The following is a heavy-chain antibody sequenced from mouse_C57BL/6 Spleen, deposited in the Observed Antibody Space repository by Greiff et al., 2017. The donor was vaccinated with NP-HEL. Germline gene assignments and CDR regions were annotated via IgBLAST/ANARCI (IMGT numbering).Heavy chain of an antibody. Sequence: QVQLQQPGAELVKPGASVKLSCKAYGYTFTSYWMHWVKQRPGQGLEWIGMIHPNSGSTNYNEKFKSKATLTVDKSSSTAYMQLSSLTSEDSAVYYCARSYYGNFFYAMDYWGQGTSVTVSS. CDR2: IHPNSGST. CDR1: GYTFTSYW. J-gene: IGHJ4*01. CDR3: ARSYYGNFFYAMDY. D-gene: IGHD2-1*01. V-gene: IGHV1-64*01.